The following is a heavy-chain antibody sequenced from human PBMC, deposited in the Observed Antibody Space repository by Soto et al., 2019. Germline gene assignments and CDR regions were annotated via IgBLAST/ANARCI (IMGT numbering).Heavy chain of an antibody. CDR3: ARQYYYDSSGYPFDY. Sequence: PGGSLRLSCAVSGFTFSNHAMSWVRQAPGKGLEWVSAISTAVGATYYADSVKGRFTISRDDSNNTPYLQMNSLRAEDTAVYYCARQYYYDSSGYPFDYWGQGTLVTVSS. CDR1: GFTFSNHA. J-gene: IGHJ4*02. CDR2: ISTAVGAT. D-gene: IGHD3-22*01. V-gene: IGHV3-23*01.